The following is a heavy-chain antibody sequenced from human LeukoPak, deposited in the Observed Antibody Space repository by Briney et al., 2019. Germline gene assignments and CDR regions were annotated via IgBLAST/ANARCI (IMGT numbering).Heavy chain of an antibody. Sequence: PGGSLRLSCAASGFTFSGSAMHSVRQASGKGLEWVGRIRSKANSYATAYAASVKGRFTISRDDSKNTAYLQMNSLKTEDTAVYYCTRSHIVVVTATLQSDYYYMDVWGKGTTVTVSS. CDR2: IRSKANSYAT. CDR1: GFTFSGSA. CDR3: TRSHIVVVTATLQSDYYYMDV. V-gene: IGHV3-73*01. D-gene: IGHD2-21*02. J-gene: IGHJ6*03.